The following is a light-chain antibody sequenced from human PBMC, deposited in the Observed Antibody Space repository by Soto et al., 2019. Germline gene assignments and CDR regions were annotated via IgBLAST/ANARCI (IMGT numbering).Light chain of an antibody. Sequence: EIVLTQSPATLSLSPGERATLSCRASQSVSSYLAWYQQKPGQAPRLLIYDASNRATGIPARFSGSGSGTDFTLTISSLEPEDFALYYCQQRNNWPITFGQGTRLENK. J-gene: IGKJ5*01. V-gene: IGKV3-11*01. CDR1: QSVSSY. CDR3: QQRNNWPIT. CDR2: DAS.